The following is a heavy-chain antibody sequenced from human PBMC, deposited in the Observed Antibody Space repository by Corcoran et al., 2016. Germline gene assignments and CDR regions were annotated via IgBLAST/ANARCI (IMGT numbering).Heavy chain of an antibody. Sequence: EVQLVESGGGVVRPGGSLRLSCEASGFIFDDKGMSWVRQAPGKGLEWVSGINWNGGSTDYADSVKGRVTIARDNARNFLYLQMNSLRAEETALYHCARGQGYSYAQGFDFWGQGILVTVSS. CDR1: GFIFDDKG. CDR2: INWNGGST. D-gene: IGHD5-18*01. CDR3: ARGQGYSYAQGFDF. J-gene: IGHJ4*02. V-gene: IGHV3-20*01.